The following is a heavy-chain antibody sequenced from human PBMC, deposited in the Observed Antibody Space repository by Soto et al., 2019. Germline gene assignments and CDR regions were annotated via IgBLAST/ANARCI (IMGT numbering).Heavy chain of an antibody. V-gene: IGHV1-18*04. D-gene: IGHD6-19*01. J-gene: IGHJ6*02. CDR3: ALGDSSGWYLARHYYYGMDV. CDR2: ISAYNGNT. Sequence: QVQLVQSGAEVKKPGASVKVSCKASGYTFTSYGISWVRQAPGQGLESMGWISAYNGNTNYAQKLQGRVTMTTDTSTSTAYMELRSLRSDDTAVYYCALGDSSGWYLARHYYYGMDVWGQGTTVTVSS. CDR1: GYTFTSYG.